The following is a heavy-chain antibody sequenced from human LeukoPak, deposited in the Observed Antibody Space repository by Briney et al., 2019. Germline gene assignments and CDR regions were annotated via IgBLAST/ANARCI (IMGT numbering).Heavy chain of an antibody. CDR1: GFTFSSYG. D-gene: IGHD6-19*01. CDR3: AKDGYSSGFGNGPNFDY. Sequence: GGSLRLSCAASGFTFSSYGMHWVRQAPGKGLEWVAFIRYDGSNKYYADSVKGRFTISRDNSKNTLYLQMNSLRAEDTAVYYCAKDGYSSGFGNGPNFDYWGQGTLVTVSS. CDR2: IRYDGSNK. V-gene: IGHV3-30*02. J-gene: IGHJ4*02.